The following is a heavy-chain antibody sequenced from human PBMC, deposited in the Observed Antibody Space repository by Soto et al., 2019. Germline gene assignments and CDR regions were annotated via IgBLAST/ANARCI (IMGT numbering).Heavy chain of an antibody. V-gene: IGHV1-18*01. CDR3: APHTLDTGMPSGY. D-gene: IGHD5-18*01. CDR1: GYTFTNYG. Sequence: QVQLVQSGAEVREPGASVKVSCKASGYTFTNYGVSWVRQAPGQGLEWMGWIGGYKGNTNYAQKLQGRVTLTTDTSRSTAYMELRSLRSDDTAVYYCAPHTLDTGMPSGYWGQGTPVTGSS. CDR2: IGGYKGNT. J-gene: IGHJ4*02.